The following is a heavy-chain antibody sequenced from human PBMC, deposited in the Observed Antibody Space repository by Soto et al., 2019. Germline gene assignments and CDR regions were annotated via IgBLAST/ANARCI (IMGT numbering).Heavy chain of an antibody. CDR3: ARPHYDILTGYYTDYFDY. CDR2: ISSNGGST. V-gene: IGHV3-64*01. Sequence: EVQLVESGGGLVQPGGSLRLSCAASGFTFSSYAMHWVRQAPGKGLEYVSAISSNGGSTYYANSVKGRFTISRDNSKNTLYLQMGSLRAEDMAVYYCARPHYDILTGYYTDYFDYWGQGTLVTVSS. J-gene: IGHJ4*02. D-gene: IGHD3-9*01. CDR1: GFTFSSYA.